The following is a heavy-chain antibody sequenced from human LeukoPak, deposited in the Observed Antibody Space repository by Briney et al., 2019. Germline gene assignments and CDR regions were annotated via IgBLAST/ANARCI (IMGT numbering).Heavy chain of an antibody. Sequence: PSETLSLTCTVSGDSVTSGGYYWNWIRQHPVKGLEWIGYIYYTWSTNYNPSLKSRINISADTSKNQFSLKLKSVTAADTAIYYCARSGLYYPGSGSFDYWGQGALVTVSS. J-gene: IGHJ4*02. CDR2: IYYTWST. D-gene: IGHD3-10*01. CDR3: ARSGLYYPGSGSFDY. CDR1: GDSVTSGGYY. V-gene: IGHV4-31*03.